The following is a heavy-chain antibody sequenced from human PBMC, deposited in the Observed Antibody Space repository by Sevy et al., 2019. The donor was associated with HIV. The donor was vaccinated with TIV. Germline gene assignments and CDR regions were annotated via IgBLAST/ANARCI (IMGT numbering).Heavy chain of an antibody. CDR1: GFTFTSYW. V-gene: IGHV3-74*01. CDR3: VRDAFGEFDL. J-gene: IGHJ4*02. Sequence: GGSLRLSCADSGFTFTSYWMHWVRQPPGKGLVWVSRITTDGSFTPDAGGTNDADSVKGRFTISKDDATSTRYRHRNRLRVEDTAIYYCVRDAFGEFDLWGQGILVTVSS. CDR2: ITTDGSFTPDAGGT. D-gene: IGHD3-10*01.